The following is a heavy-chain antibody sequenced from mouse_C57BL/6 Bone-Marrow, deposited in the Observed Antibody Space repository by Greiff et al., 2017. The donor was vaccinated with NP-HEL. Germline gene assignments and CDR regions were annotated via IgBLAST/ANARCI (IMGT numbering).Heavy chain of an antibody. D-gene: IGHD2-1*01. V-gene: IGHV14-2*01. CDR1: GFNIKDYY. J-gene: IGHJ3*01. CDR2: IDPEDGET. Sequence: VQLQQSGAELVKPGASAKLSCTASGFNIKDYYMHWVKQRTEQGLEWIGRIDPEDGETKYVPKFQGKATITADTSANTAYLQLSSLTSEDTAVYYCARDGNYYWFAYWGQGTLVTVSA. CDR3: ARDGNYYWFAY.